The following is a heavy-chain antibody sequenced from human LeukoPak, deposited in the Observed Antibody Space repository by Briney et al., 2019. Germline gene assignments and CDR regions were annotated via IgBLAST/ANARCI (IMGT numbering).Heavy chain of an antibody. Sequence: GGSLRLSCAAAGFTFSSYWMSWVRQAPGKGLEWVANIKEDGSEKYYVECVKGRLTISRDNAKNSLYLQMNSLRAEDTALYYCAREVVVTANHFAPWGQGTLVTVSS. CDR2: IKEDGSEK. V-gene: IGHV3-7*01. CDR1: GFTFSSYW. J-gene: IGHJ5*02. D-gene: IGHD2-21*02. CDR3: AREVVVTANHFAP.